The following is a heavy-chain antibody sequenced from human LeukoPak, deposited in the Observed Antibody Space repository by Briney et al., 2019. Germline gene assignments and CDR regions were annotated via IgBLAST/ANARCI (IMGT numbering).Heavy chain of an antibody. J-gene: IGHJ6*03. CDR1: GGTFSSYA. CDR3: ARNPRPYYYESSGYYYYYMDV. CDR2: IIPIFGTA. Sequence: GSSVKVSCKASGGTFSSYAISWVRQAPGQGLEWMGGIIPIFGTANYAQKFQGRVTITTDESTSTAYMELSSLRSEDTAVYYCARNPRPYYYESSGYYYYYMDVGGKGTTVTVS. D-gene: IGHD3-22*01. V-gene: IGHV1-69*05.